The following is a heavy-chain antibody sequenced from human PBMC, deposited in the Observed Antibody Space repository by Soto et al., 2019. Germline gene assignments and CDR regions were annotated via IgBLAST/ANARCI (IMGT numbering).Heavy chain of an antibody. Sequence: QVQLVQSGAEVKEPGDSVRVSCEASGYTFTAYYIHWVRQAHGQGLEWMGWINPKFGDTTYAQDFQGRVSMTRDMSISTVDMELGRLASDDAAIYYCARNMDYYYGPGSGNGHGFWGQGTTVTVFS. CDR2: INPKFGDT. CDR3: ARNMDYYYGPGSGNGHGF. V-gene: IGHV1-2*02. CDR1: GYTFTAYY. D-gene: IGHD3-10*01. J-gene: IGHJ6*02.